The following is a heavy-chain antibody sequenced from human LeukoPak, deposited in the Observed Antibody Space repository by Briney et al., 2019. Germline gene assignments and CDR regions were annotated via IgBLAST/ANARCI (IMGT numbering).Heavy chain of an antibody. CDR1: GGSFSGYY. V-gene: IGHV4-34*01. CDR2: INHSGST. D-gene: IGHD6-13*01. CDR3: AGGGTRRQQLSHFDY. Sequence: KPSETLSLTCAVYGGSFSGYYWSWIRQPPGKGLEWIGEINHSGSTNYNPSLKSRVTISVDTSKNQFSLKLSSVTAADTAVYYCAGGGTRRQQLSHFDYWGQGTLVTVSS. J-gene: IGHJ4*02.